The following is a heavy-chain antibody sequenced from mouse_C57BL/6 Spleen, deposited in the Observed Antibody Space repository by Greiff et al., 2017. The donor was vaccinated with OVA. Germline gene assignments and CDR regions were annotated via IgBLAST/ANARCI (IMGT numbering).Heavy chain of an antibody. J-gene: IGHJ4*01. CDR3: ASPFYYGNSYAMDY. Sequence: EVQRVESGPGLVKPSQSLSLTCSVTGYSITSGYYWNWIRQFPGNKLEWMGYISYDGSNNYNPSLKNRISITRDTSKNQFFLKLNSVTTEDTATYYCASPFYYGNSYAMDYWGQGTSVTVSS. V-gene: IGHV3-6*01. CDR1: GYSITSGYY. CDR2: ISYDGSN. D-gene: IGHD2-1*01.